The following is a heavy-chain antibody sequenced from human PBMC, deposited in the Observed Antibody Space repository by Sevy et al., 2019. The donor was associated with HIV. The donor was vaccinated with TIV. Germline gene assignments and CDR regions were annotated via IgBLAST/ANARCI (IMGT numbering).Heavy chain of an antibody. Sequence: GGSLRLSCVASGFSFSHYWMSWVRQAPGKGLEWVSKISSSGSSIYYADSVKGRFTISRDNAKNSLNLQMNSLRAEDTAVYYCTRNGGAFDNGFDPWGQGTLVTVSS. CDR3: TRNGGAFDNGFDP. J-gene: IGHJ5*02. V-gene: IGHV3-48*04. CDR1: GFSFSHYW. CDR2: ISSSGSSI. D-gene: IGHD2-8*01.